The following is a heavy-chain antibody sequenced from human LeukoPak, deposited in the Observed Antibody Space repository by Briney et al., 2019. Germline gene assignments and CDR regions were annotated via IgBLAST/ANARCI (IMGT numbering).Heavy chain of an antibody. CDR3: ARDQYGYYFVY. CDR2: IYSGGST. D-gene: IGHD4-17*01. CDR1: GFTVSSNY. Sequence: GGSLRLSCAASGFTVSSNYMSWVRQAPGKGLEWVSVIYSGGSTYYADSVKGRFTISRDNSKNTLYLQMNSLRAEDTAVYYCARDQYGYYFVYWGQGTLVTVSS. V-gene: IGHV3-66*02. J-gene: IGHJ4*02.